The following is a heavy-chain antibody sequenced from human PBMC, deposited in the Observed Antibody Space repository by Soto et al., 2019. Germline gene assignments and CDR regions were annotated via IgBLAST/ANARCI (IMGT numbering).Heavy chain of an antibody. CDR1: GGTFSSYA. Sequence: QVQLVQSGAEVKKPGSSVKVSCKASGGTFSSYAISWVRQAPGQGLEWMGGIIPIFGTANYAQKFQGRVTITADESTSTAYMELNSLRSEDTAVYYCARGVAARLELSLDYWGQGTLVTVSS. V-gene: IGHV1-69*01. D-gene: IGHD6-6*01. J-gene: IGHJ4*02. CDR3: ARGVAARLELSLDY. CDR2: IIPIFGTA.